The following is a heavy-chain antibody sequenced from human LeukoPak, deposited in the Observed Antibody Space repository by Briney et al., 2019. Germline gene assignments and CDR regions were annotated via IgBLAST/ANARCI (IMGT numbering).Heavy chain of an antibody. V-gene: IGHV3-7*01. CDR3: ARESVGYCSGGSCYGLDP. Sequence: PGGSLRLSCAASGFTFSTYWMSWVRQAPGKGLEWVANIKRDGSEKYYVDSVKGRFTISRDNAKNSLYLQMNSLRAEDTAVYYCARESVGYCSGGSCYGLDPWGQGTLVTVSS. D-gene: IGHD2-15*01. CDR1: GFTFSTYW. J-gene: IGHJ5*02. CDR2: IKRDGSEK.